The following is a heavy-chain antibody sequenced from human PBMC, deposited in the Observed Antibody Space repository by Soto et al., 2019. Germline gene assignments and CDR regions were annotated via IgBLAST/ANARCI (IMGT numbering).Heavy chain of an antibody. J-gene: IGHJ3*02. CDR2: INSIYDTA. Sequence: QVQLVQSGAEVKKPGSSVKVSCKASGGTFSSYVISWVRQAPGQGLERIGGINSIYDTANYALKFQDRVQITADDSTSSISMELSSLSSEDTAVYYCARARNGERPGFEISGQGALVSVAS. V-gene: IGHV1-69*01. CDR1: GGTFSSYV. D-gene: IGHD4-17*01. CDR3: ARARNGERPGFEI.